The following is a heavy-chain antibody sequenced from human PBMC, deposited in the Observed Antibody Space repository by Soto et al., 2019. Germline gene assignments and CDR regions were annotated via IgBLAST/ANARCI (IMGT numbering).Heavy chain of an antibody. CDR1: GFTFSSYA. Sequence: EVQLLESGGGLVQPGGSLRLSCAASGFTFSSYAMSWVRQAPGKGLEWVSAISGSGGSTYYADSVKGRFTISRDNSKNTLYLQMNSLRAEDTAVYYCAKDLHVGYSSSSTPVNYFDYWGQGTLVTVSS. CDR3: AKDLHVGYSSSSTPVNYFDY. CDR2: ISGSGGST. J-gene: IGHJ4*02. D-gene: IGHD6-6*01. V-gene: IGHV3-23*01.